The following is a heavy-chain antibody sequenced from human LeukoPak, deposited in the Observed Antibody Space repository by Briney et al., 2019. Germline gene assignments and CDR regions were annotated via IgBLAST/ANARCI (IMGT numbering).Heavy chain of an antibody. Sequence: GGSLRLSCAASGFTFSNYWMHWVRQAPGKGLVWVSRIYTDGSSTSYADSLKGRFTISRDNAKNTVYLQMNSLGAEDTAVYYCARVDFDLWGRGTLVTVSS. V-gene: IGHV3-74*01. CDR2: IYTDGSST. CDR3: ARVDFDL. J-gene: IGHJ2*01. CDR1: GFTFSNYW.